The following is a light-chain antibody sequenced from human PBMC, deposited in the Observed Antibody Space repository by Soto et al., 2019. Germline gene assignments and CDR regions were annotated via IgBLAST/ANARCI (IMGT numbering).Light chain of an antibody. V-gene: IGLV2-14*01. CDR3: SSSTTTTSLVV. CDR1: RSDIGDYNY. CDR2: DVS. J-gene: IGLJ3*02. Sequence: ALTQPASVSGSPGQSITISCTGTRSDIGDYNYVSWYQQYPGKVPKLVIYDVSHRPSGVSNRFSGSKSGNTASLTISGLQAEDEADYYCSSSTTTTSLVVFGGGTKLTVL.